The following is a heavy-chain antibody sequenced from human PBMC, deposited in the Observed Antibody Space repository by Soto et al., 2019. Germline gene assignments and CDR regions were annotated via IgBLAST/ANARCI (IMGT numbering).Heavy chain of an antibody. J-gene: IGHJ6*02. Sequence: ASVKVSCKASGYTFTAYYMNWVRQAPGQGLEWMGWINPASGDTKYGQRFQGRVTMTRDASISTAYMEVSRLTSDDTAVYYCARDRTMDVWGRGTTVTVSS. V-gene: IGHV1-2*02. CDR3: ARDRTMDV. CDR1: GYTFTAYY. CDR2: INPASGDT.